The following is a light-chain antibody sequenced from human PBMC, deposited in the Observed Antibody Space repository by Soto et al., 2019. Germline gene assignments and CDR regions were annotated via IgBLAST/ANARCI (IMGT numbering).Light chain of an antibody. V-gene: IGKV2-30*01. J-gene: IGKJ2*03. Sequence: DAVLTQSPLSLPVTLGQPASISCRSSQSLVYSAGHTYLNWFQQRPSQSPRRLNYKVSERDSGAADRFSGQASGNDFTLEISRVEADDVGVYYCMHGSDWPYRFGQGPKLEIK. CDR2: KVS. CDR1: QSLVYSAGHTY. CDR3: MHGSDWPYR.